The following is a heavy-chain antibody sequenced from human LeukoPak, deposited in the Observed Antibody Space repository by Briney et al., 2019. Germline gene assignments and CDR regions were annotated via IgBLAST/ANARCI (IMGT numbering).Heavy chain of an antibody. CDR3: ARVGYDSNGFDY. CDR2: INSDGSST. V-gene: IGHV3-74*01. D-gene: IGHD3-22*01. CDR1: GSTFSSYA. J-gene: IGHJ4*02. Sequence: GGSLRLSCAASGSTFSSYAMSWVSQAPGKGLVWVSRINSDGSSTSYADSVKGRFTISRDNAKNTLYLQMNSLRAEDTAVYYCARVGYDSNGFDYWGQGTLVTVSS.